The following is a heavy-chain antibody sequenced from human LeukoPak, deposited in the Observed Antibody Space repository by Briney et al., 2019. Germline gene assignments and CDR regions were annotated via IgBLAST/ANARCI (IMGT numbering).Heavy chain of an antibody. CDR2: IYYSGST. D-gene: IGHD3-22*01. CDR1: GGSISSYY. V-gene: IGHV4-59*01. Sequence: SETLSLTCTVSGGSISSYYWSWIRQPPGKGLEWIGNIYYSGSTNYNPSLKSRVTISVDTSKNEFSLKLSSVSAADTAVYYCTRGSIAYYYMDVWGKGTTVTISS. CDR3: TRGSIAYYYMDV. J-gene: IGHJ6*03.